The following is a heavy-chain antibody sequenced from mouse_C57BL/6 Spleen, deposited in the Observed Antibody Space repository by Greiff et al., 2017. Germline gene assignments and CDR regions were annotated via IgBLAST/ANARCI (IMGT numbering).Heavy chain of an antibody. CDR1: GYSFTGYF. J-gene: IGHJ4*01. CDR3: ARYGNYAMDY. V-gene: IGHV1-20*01. D-gene: IGHD2-1*01. CDR2: INPYNGDT. Sequence: EVQVVESGPELVKPGDSVKISCKASGYSFTGYFMNWVMQSHGKSLEWIGRINPYNGDTFYNQKFKGKATLTVDKSSSTAHMELRSLTSEDSAVYYCARYGNYAMDYWGQGTSVTVSS.